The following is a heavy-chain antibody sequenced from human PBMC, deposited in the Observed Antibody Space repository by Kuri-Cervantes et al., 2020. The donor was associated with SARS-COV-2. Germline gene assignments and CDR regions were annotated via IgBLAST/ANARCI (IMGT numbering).Heavy chain of an antibody. CDR3: ARDPHITLIRGAYFDL. D-gene: IGHD3-10*01. Sequence: GESLKISCAASGFTFSSYAMHWVRQAPGKGLEWVAVISYDGSSKYYADSVKGRFTISRDNSKNTLYLQMNSLRAEDTAVYYCARDPHITLIRGAYFDLWGRGTLVTVSS. CDR2: ISYDGSSK. CDR1: GFTFSSYA. V-gene: IGHV3-30-3*01. J-gene: IGHJ2*01.